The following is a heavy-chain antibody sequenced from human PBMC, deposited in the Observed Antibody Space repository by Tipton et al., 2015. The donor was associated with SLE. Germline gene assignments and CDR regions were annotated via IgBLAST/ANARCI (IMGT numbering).Heavy chain of an antibody. CDR2: IFSSGST. CDR1: GGSISGYY. D-gene: IGHD2-2*01. V-gene: IGHV4-4*07. Sequence: TLSLTCTVSGGSISGYYWSWVRQPAGKGLEWIGRIFSSGSTIYNPSIKSRVTLSLDTSKNQISLKLSSVTAADTAVYYCVVCSPSSCSYFDYWGQGRLVTVSS. CDR3: VVCSPSSCSYFDY. J-gene: IGHJ4*02.